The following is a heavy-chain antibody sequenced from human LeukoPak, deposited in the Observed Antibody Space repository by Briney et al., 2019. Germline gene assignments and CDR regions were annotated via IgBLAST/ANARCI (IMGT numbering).Heavy chain of an antibody. V-gene: IGHV3-53*04. CDR2: IYSGGST. CDR3: ASSSSWYPLDY. D-gene: IGHD6-13*01. Sequence: PGGSLRLSCAASGFTVSSNYMSWVRQAPGKGLEWVSAIYSGGSTYYADSVKGRFTISRHNSKNTLYLQMNSLRAEDTAVYYCASSSSWYPLDYWGQGTLVTVSS. J-gene: IGHJ4*02. CDR1: GFTVSSNY.